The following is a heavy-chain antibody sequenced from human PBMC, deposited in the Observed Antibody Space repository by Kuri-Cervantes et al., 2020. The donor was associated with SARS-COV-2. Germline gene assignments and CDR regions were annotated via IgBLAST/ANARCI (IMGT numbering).Heavy chain of an antibody. CDR1: GFTFSSYA. CDR2: ISSNGGST. CDR3: ARDKRSLDFWSGYYSTRTRYWYFDL. D-gene: IGHD3-3*01. Sequence: GGSLRLSCAASGFTFSSYAMHWVRQAPGKGLEYVSAISSNGGSTYYANSVKGRFTISRDNSKNTLYLQMGSLRAEDTAVYYCARDKRSLDFWSGYYSTRTRYWYFDLWGRGTLVTVSS. V-gene: IGHV3-64*01. J-gene: IGHJ2*01.